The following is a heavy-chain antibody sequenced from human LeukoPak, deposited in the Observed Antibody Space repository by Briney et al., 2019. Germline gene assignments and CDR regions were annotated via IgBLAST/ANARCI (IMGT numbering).Heavy chain of an antibody. CDR2: IHSSGDT. CDR3: ARGGPDGQCTSSGCYNYPFDC. CDR1: GGSISSGDFY. Sequence: PSQTLSLTCTVSGGSISSGDFYWSWIRQPPGRGLEYIGFIHSSGDTFYNPSLKSRVTISADKSNSQFSLEVTSMSAADTAEYYCARGGPDGQCTSSGCYNYPFDCWGQGILVTVSS. J-gene: IGHJ4*02. D-gene: IGHD2-2*02. V-gene: IGHV4-30-4*01.